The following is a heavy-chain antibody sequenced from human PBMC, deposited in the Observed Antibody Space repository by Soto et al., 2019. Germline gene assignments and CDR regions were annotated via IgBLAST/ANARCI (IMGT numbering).Heavy chain of an antibody. CDR1: GGTFSSYA. Sequence: QVQLVQSGAEVKKPGSSVKVSCKASGGTFSSYAISWVRQAPGQGLEWMGGIIPIFGTANYAQKFQGRVTITADESTSTAYMELSSLRSEDTAVYYCARDCGGDCDKGVASGYYYGMDVWGQGTTVTVSS. V-gene: IGHV1-69*01. J-gene: IGHJ6*02. D-gene: IGHD2-21*02. CDR3: ARDCGGDCDKGVASGYYYGMDV. CDR2: IIPIFGTA.